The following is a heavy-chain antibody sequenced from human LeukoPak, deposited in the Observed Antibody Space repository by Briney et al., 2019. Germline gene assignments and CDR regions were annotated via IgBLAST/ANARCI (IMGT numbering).Heavy chain of an antibody. CDR3: ARGLGIAWYFDL. D-gene: IGHD7-27*01. J-gene: IGHJ2*01. Sequence: SETLSLTCTVSGGSISSYYWSWIRQPPGKGLEWIGYIYYSGSTNYNPSIKSRVTISVDTSKNQFSLKLSSVTAADTAVYYCARGLGIAWYFDLWGRGTLVTVSS. V-gene: IGHV4-59*01. CDR2: IYYSGST. CDR1: GGSISSYY.